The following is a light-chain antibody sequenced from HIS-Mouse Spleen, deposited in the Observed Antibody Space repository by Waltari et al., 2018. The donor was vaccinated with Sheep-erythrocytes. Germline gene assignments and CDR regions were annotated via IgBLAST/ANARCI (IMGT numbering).Light chain of an antibody. CDR3: QSYDSSLSGSV. V-gene: IGLV2-11*01. J-gene: IGLJ2*01. CDR1: SRDDGGYNY. Sequence: QSALTQPRSVSGSPGQSVTISCTVTSRDDGGYNYVSWSQQHPGKAPKLLIHGNSNRPSGVPDRFSGSKSGTSASLAITGLQAEDEADYYCQSYDSSLSGSVFGGGTKLTVL. CDR2: GNS.